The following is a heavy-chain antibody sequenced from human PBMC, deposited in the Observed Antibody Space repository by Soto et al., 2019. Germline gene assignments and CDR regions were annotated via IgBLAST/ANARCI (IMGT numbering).Heavy chain of an antibody. CDR3: VRVSDWFDP. CDR2: ISYSGST. Sequence: SETLSLTCSVSGGSISSYYWSWIRQPPGKGLEWIGYISYSGSTRYNPSLKSRVTVLKDRSQNQFSLKLTSVTAADTAVYYCVRVSDWFDPWGQGTLVTVSS. V-gene: IGHV4-59*01. CDR1: GGSISSYY. J-gene: IGHJ5*02.